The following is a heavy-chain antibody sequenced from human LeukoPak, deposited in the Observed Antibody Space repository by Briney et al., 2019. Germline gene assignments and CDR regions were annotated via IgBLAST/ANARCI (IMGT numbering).Heavy chain of an antibody. CDR2: IYPGDSDT. V-gene: IGHV5-51*01. J-gene: IGHJ6*02. D-gene: IGHD4-11*01. Sequence: GDSLKISCKRSGYRFTSYWIGWVRQLPGKGLEWMGIIYPGDSDTRYSPSFQGQVTISADKSISTAYLQWSSLKASDTAMYYCARGGTVTEYYYYGMDVWGQGTTVTVSS. CDR3: ARGGTVTEYYYYGMDV. CDR1: GYRFTSYW.